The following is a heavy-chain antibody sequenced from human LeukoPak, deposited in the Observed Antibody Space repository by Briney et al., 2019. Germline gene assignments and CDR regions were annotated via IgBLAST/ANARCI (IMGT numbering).Heavy chain of an antibody. CDR2: IIPILGIA. J-gene: IGHJ4*02. D-gene: IGHD3-3*01. CDR3: ARADGYYEFGSGYYLNY. V-gene: IGHV1-69*02. Sequence: PMASVKVSCKASGGTFSSYTISWVRQAPGQGLEWMGRIIPILGIANYAQKFQGRVTITADKSTSTAYMELSSLRSEDTAVYYCARADGYYEFGSGYYLNYWGQGTLVTASS. CDR1: GGTFSSYT.